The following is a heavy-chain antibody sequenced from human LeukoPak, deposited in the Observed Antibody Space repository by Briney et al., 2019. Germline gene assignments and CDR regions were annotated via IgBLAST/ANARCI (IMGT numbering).Heavy chain of an antibody. CDR3: ARPVLDSSGYFDY. D-gene: IGHD3-22*01. Sequence: GESLKISCKGSGYSFTGYWIGWVRQMPGKGLEWMGIIYPGDSDTRYSPSFQGQVTISADKSISTAYLQWSSLKASDTAMYYCARPVLDSSGYFDYWGQGTLVTVSS. CDR1: GYSFTGYW. J-gene: IGHJ4*02. CDR2: IYPGDSDT. V-gene: IGHV5-51*01.